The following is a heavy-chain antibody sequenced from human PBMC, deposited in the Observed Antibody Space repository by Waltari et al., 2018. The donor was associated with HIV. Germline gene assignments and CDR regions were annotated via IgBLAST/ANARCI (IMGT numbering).Heavy chain of an antibody. CDR2: ICGDGGST. V-gene: IGHV3-23*01. J-gene: IGHJ4*02. Sequence: EVQLLESGGGLVQPGGSLRLSCAGSGFTFSSYAMTWVRQAPGKGLGLVSGICGDGGSTFYADSVKGRFTISRDNSKNTLYLQMNSLRAEDTAVYYCAKGTLNPLTTDYWGQGTLVTVSS. D-gene: IGHD4-17*01. CDR1: GFTFSSYA. CDR3: AKGTLNPLTTDY.